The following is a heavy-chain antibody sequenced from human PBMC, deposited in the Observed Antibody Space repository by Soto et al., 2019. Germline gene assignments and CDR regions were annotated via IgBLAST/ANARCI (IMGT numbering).Heavy chain of an antibody. D-gene: IGHD3-3*01. CDR3: ARKGGGRYDFWRKAMDV. V-gene: IGHV4-34*01. CDR2: IDHSGST. J-gene: IGHJ6*02. Sequence: SETLSLTCAVYGGSFSGYYWSWIRQTPGKGLEWIGEIDHSGSTNYNPSLKSRVTISIDPSENQFSLKLSSVTAADTGVFYCARKGGGRYDFWRKAMDVWGQGXAVTVSS. CDR1: GGSFSGYY.